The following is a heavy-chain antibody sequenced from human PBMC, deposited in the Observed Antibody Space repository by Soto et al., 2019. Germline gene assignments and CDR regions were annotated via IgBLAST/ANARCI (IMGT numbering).Heavy chain of an antibody. D-gene: IGHD6-13*01. CDR3: ARLGDSSSWYGSFDY. Sequence: QLQLQESGPGLVKPSETLSLTCTVSGGSISSSSYYWGWIRQPPGKGLEWIGSIYYSGSTYYNPSLKSRVTISVDTSKNQFSLKLSSVTAADTAVYYCARLGDSSSWYGSFDYWGQGTLVTVSS. J-gene: IGHJ4*02. CDR2: IYYSGST. V-gene: IGHV4-39*01. CDR1: GGSISSSSYY.